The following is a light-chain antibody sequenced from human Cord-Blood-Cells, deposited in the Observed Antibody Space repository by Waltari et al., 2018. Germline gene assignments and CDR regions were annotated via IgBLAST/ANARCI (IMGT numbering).Light chain of an antibody. Sequence: QSALTQPASVSGSPGQSITISCTGTSSDVGGYNYVSWYQQHPGKAPKLMIYDVSKRPSVVSNRAPRYKHGNPASLTISVLQAEDEADYYRSSYTSSSTLGVFGGGTKLTAL. J-gene: IGLJ3*02. CDR3: SSYTSSSTLGV. CDR2: DVS. CDR1: SSDVGGYNY. V-gene: IGLV2-14*01.